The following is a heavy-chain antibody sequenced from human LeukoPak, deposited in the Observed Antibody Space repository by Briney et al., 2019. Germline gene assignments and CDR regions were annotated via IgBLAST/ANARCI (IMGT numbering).Heavy chain of an antibody. CDR2: IRYDGSNK. CDR3: AKDRGKVATIPDY. J-gene: IGHJ4*02. CDR1: GFTFSSYG. V-gene: IGHV3-30*02. Sequence: GGSLRLSCAASGFTFSSYGMHWVRQAPGKGLEWVAFIRYDGSNKYYADSVKGRFTISRDNSKNTLYLQMNSLRAEDTAVYYCAKDRGKVATIPDYWGQGTLVTVSS. D-gene: IGHD5-12*01.